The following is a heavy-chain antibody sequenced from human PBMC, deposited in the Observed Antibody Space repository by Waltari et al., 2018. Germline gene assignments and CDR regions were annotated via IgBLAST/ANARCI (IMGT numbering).Heavy chain of an antibody. Sequence: QLQLQESGPGLVKPSETLSLTCTVSGGSISSSSYYWGWIRQPPGKGLEWIGSIYYSGSTYDNPSLKSRVTISVDTSKNQFSLKLSSVTAADTAEYYCARDQGSPTQQPKGNWFDPWGQGTLVTVSS. CDR2: IYYSGST. D-gene: IGHD5-18*01. CDR1: GGSISSSSYY. CDR3: ARDQGSPTQQPKGNWFDP. J-gene: IGHJ5*02. V-gene: IGHV4-39*07.